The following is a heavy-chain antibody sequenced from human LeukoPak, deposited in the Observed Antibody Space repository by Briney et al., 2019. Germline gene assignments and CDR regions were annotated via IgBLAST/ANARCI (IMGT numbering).Heavy chain of an antibody. CDR1: GGTFSSYA. CDR2: IIPIFGTA. Sequence: GASVTVSFKASGGTFSSYAISWVRQAPGQGLEWMGGIIPIFGTANYAQKFQGRVTITADESTSTAYMVLSSLRSEDTAVYYCARDSPFTMVRGVITDWGQGTLVTVSS. V-gene: IGHV1-69*13. D-gene: IGHD3-10*01. CDR3: ARDSPFTMVRGVITD. J-gene: IGHJ4*02.